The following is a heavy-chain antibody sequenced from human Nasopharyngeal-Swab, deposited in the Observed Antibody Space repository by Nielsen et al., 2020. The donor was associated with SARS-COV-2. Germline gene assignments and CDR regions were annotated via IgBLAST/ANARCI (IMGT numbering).Heavy chain of an antibody. CDR3: ARTAIEGGYYRGDAFDI. CDR1: GYRFLSHW. D-gene: IGHD3-22*01. V-gene: IGHV5-51*01. J-gene: IGHJ3*02. Sequence: GESLKISCQGSGYRFLSHWVGWVRQMPGKGLEWMGIIYPGDSDTRNSPSFQGQVTISADKSINTAYLQWSSLTASDTAVYYCARTAIEGGYYRGDAFDIWGQGTMVTVSS. CDR2: IYPGDSDT.